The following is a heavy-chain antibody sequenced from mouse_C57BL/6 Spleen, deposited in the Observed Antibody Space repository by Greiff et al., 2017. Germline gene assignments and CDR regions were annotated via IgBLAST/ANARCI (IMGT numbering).Heavy chain of an antibody. J-gene: IGHJ3*01. V-gene: IGHV5-17*01. CDR2: ISSGSSTI. Sequence: EVKLVESGGGLVQPGGSLKLSCAASGFTFSDYGMHWVRQAPEKGLEWVAYISSGSSTIYYADTVKGRFTISRDNAKNTLFLQMTSLRSEDTAMYYCARHDCDGFAYWGQGTLVTVSA. CDR3: ARHDCDGFAY. CDR1: GFTFSDYG.